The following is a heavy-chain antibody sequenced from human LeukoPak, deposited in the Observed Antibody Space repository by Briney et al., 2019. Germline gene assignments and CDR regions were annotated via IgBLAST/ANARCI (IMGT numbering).Heavy chain of an antibody. V-gene: IGHV4-59*01. J-gene: IGHJ3*02. Sequence: SETLSLTCSVSGASIRSYFWSWIRQSPGKGLEWIGYVYDNDISNFNPSLESRVTILVDRSKSQFSLKLRSVTAADTAVFYCARGLVLATDDAFDIWGPGTMVTVSS. CDR3: ARGLVLATDDAFDI. D-gene: IGHD5-12*01. CDR1: GASIRSYF. CDR2: VYDNDIS.